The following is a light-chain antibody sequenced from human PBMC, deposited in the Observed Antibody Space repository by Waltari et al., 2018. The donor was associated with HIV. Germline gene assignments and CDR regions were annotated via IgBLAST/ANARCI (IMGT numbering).Light chain of an antibody. CDR2: DVT. Sequence: SALTQPPSASGSPGQAVSNACTGASSDVGAFKYISWYQQHPSHTPKLLIYDVTKRPSGVPDRFSGSKSGNTASLTVSGLQAEDEAHYYCSSYAGSSMSYAFGTGTKVTVL. CDR3: SSYAGSSMSYA. J-gene: IGLJ1*01. CDR1: SSDVGAFKY. V-gene: IGLV2-8*01.